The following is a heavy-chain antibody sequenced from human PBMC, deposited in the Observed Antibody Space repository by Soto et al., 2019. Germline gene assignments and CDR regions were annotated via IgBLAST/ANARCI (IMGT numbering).Heavy chain of an antibody. CDR2: IYYSGST. J-gene: IGHJ6*02. CDR3: ARAEELGMDV. Sequence: SETLSLTCAVSGGSISSGGYSWSWIRQPPGKGLEWIGYIYYSGSTYYNPSLKSRVTISVDTSKNQFSLKLSSVTAADTAVYYCARAEELGMDVWGQGTTVTVS. V-gene: IGHV4-30-2*05. CDR1: GGSISSGGYS. D-gene: IGHD1-26*01.